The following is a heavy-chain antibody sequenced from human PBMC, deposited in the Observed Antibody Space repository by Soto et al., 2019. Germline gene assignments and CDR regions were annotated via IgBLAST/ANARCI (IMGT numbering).Heavy chain of an antibody. D-gene: IGHD4-4*01. CDR2: TYYRSRWHT. CDR1: GDSVSNNGAA. Sequence: PSQTLSLTCAISGDSVSNNGAAWNWIRQSPSRGLEWLGRTYYRSRWHTDYAVSMKGRITITPDTSKNQFSLQVNSVTPEDTALYYCSRDPPAYHSAFDSWGQGTLVTVSS. V-gene: IGHV6-1*01. J-gene: IGHJ4*02. CDR3: SRDPPAYHSAFDS.